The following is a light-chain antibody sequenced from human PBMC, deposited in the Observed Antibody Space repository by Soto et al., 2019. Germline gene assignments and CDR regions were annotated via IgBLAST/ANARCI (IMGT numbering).Light chain of an antibody. CDR3: SSYTRSNTLV. CDR1: SSDVGGYNY. CDR2: DVT. Sequence: QSALTQPASVSGSPGQSITISCTGTSSDVGGYNYVSWYQQHPGKAPKLMIHDVTNRPSGVSNRFSGSKSGNTASLTISGLQAEDEADYYCSSYTRSNTLVFGGGTKVTVL. J-gene: IGLJ2*01. V-gene: IGLV2-14*01.